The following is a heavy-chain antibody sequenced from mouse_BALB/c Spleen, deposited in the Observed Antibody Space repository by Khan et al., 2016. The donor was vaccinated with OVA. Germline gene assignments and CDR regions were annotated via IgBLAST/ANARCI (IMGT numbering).Heavy chain of an antibody. V-gene: IGHV2-6-5*01. D-gene: IGHD1-1*01. CDR3: AKEDYGSSSFDY. CDR1: GFSLTDYG. J-gene: IGHJ2*01. Sequence: QVQLKESGPGLVAPSQSLSITCTVSGFSLTDYGVSWIRQPPGKGLEWLGVIWGGGSTYYNSTLKSRLSIRKDNSKSQVFLNMNSLQTDDTAMYYYAKEDYGSSSFDYWGQGTTLTVSS. CDR2: IWGGGST.